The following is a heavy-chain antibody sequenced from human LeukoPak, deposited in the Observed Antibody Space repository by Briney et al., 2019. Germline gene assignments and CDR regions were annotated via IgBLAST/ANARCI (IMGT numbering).Heavy chain of an antibody. V-gene: IGHV4-59*01. D-gene: IGHD6-13*01. Sequence: SETLSLTCTVSGGSISTYYWSWIRQPPGKGLEWIGYIDNSGSTKYNTSLKSRVTISVDTFKNQFSLEIDSVTASDPAVYYCARENSNSWYLDYWGQGTLVSVSS. J-gene: IGHJ4*02. CDR2: IDNSGST. CDR1: GGSISTYY. CDR3: ARENSNSWYLDY.